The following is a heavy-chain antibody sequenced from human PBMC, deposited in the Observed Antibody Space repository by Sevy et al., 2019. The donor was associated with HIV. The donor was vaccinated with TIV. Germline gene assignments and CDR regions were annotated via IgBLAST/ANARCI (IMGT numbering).Heavy chain of an antibody. CDR2: ISTNVNIT. CDR1: GFAFNTYA. J-gene: IGHJ3*02. D-gene: IGHD2-8*01. CDR3: AKEETIVVMVAYAVDM. V-gene: IGHV3-23*01. Sequence: GGSLRLSCTASGFAFNTYAMYWVRQAPGKGLEWVSSISTNVNITYYADSMKGRFIVSRDSSKKTVYLQMHSLRVDDTAVYYCAKEETIVVMVAYAVDMWGQGTTVTVSS.